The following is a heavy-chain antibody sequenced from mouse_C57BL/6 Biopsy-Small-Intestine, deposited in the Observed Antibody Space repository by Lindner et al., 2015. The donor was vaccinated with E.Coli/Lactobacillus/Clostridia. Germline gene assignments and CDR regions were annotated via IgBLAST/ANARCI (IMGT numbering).Heavy chain of an antibody. Sequence: VQLQESGPGLVKPSQTVFLTCTVTGISITTGNYRWSWIRQFPGNKLEWIGYIYYSGTITYNPSLTSRTTITRDTPKNQFFLEVNSLTAEDTATYYCARDDGYYYAMDYWGQGTSVTVSS. J-gene: IGHJ4*01. D-gene: IGHD2-3*01. CDR1: GISITTGNYR. V-gene: IGHV3-5*01. CDR2: IYYSGTI. CDR3: ARDDGYYYAMDY.